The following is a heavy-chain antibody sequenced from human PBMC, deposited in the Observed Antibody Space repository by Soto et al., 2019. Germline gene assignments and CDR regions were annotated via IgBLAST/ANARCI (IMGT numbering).Heavy chain of an antibody. CDR3: ARAYYYGSGSPYYYYYGMDV. V-gene: IGHV3-33*01. Sequence: QVQLVESGGGVVQPGRSLRLSCAASGFTFSSYGMHWVRQAPGKGLERVAGIWYDGSNKYYADSVKGRFTISRDNSKNTLYLQMNSLRAEDTAVYYCARAYYYGSGSPYYYYYGMDVWGQGTTVTVSS. CDR2: IWYDGSNK. CDR1: GFTFSSYG. J-gene: IGHJ6*02. D-gene: IGHD3-10*01.